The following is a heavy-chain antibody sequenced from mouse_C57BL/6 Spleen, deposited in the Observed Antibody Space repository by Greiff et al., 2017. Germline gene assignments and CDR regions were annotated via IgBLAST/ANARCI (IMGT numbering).Heavy chain of an antibody. CDR1: GFSFNTYA. CDR3: VRQPFYYDYFDY. D-gene: IGHD2-4*01. J-gene: IGHJ2*01. CDR2: IRSKSNNYAT. Sequence: EVQLVESGGGLVQPKGSLKLSCAASGFSFNTYAMNWVRQAPGKGLEWVARIRSKSNNYATYYADSVKDRFTISRDDSESMLYLQMNNLKTEDTAMYYCVRQPFYYDYFDYWGQGTTLTVSS. V-gene: IGHV10-1*01.